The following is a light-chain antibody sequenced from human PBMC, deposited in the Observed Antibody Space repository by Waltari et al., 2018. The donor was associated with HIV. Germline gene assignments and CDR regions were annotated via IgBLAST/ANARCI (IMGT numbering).Light chain of an antibody. J-gene: IGLJ3*02. CDR2: HNS. CDR3: AAWDDSVNGLV. Sequence: QSVLTQPPSASGTAGQRVTISCSGPSSNLGSNTVNWYQQLPGTAPKLLIYHNSQRPSGVPDRFSGSKSGTSASLAISGLQSEDEADYYCAAWDDSVNGLVFGGGTKLTV. CDR1: SSNLGSNT. V-gene: IGLV1-44*01.